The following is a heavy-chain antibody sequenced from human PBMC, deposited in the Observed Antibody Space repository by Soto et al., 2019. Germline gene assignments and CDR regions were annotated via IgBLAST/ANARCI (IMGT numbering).Heavy chain of an antibody. Sequence: QVQLVQSGAEVKKPGSSVKVSCKASGGTFSSYAISWVRQAPGPGLEWMGGIIPIFGTANYAQKFQGRVTITADESTSTASMELSRLRYEDTAVYYCARDMYANGSGGSCYSKCWFDPWGEGTLVTVSS. CDR1: GGTFSSYA. CDR3: ARDMYANGSGGSCYSKCWFDP. J-gene: IGHJ5*02. D-gene: IGHD2-15*01. V-gene: IGHV1-69*01. CDR2: IIPIFGTA.